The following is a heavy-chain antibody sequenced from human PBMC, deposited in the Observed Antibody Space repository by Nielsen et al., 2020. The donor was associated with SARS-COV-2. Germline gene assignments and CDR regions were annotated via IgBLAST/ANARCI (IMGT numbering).Heavy chain of an antibody. Sequence: SGPTLVKPTQTLTLTCTFSGFSLSTSGMCVSWIRQPPGKALEWLALIDWDDDKYYSTSLKTRLTISKDTSKIQVVLTMTNMDPVDTATYYCARSLYDILTGDNWFDPWGQGTLVTVSS. CDR3: ARSLYDILTGDNWFDP. J-gene: IGHJ5*02. V-gene: IGHV2-70*01. CDR1: GFSLSTSGMC. CDR2: IDWDDDK. D-gene: IGHD3-9*01.